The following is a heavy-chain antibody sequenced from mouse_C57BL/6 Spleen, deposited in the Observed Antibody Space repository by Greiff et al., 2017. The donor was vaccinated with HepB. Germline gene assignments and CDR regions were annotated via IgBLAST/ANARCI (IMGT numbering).Heavy chain of an antibody. CDR1: GYSITSGYY. V-gene: IGHV3-6*01. CDR3: ASGEVITNYAMDY. D-gene: IGHD2-4*01. Sequence: EVHLVESGPGLVKPSQSLSLTCSVTGYSITSGYYWNWIRQFPGNKLEWMGYISYDGSNNYNPSLKNRISITRDTSKNQFFLKLNSVTTEDTATYYCASGEVITNYAMDYWGQGTSVTVSS. J-gene: IGHJ4*01. CDR2: ISYDGSN.